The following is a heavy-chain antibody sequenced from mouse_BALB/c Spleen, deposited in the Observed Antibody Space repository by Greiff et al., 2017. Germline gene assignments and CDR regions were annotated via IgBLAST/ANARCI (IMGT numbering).Heavy chain of an antibody. CDR3: ARGVLRAMDY. CDR2: ISSGSSTI. J-gene: IGHJ4*01. V-gene: IGHV5-17*02. CDR1: GFTFSSFG. D-gene: IGHD1-1*01. Sequence: EVMLVESGGGLVQPGGSRKLSCAASGFTFSSFGMHWVRQAPEKGLEWVAYISSGSSTIYYADTVKGRFTISRDNPKNTLFLQMTSLRSEDTAMYYCARGVLRAMDYWGQGTSVTVSS.